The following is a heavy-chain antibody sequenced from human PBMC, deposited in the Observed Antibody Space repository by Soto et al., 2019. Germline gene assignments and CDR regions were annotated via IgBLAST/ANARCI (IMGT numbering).Heavy chain of an antibody. CDR2: ISGSGGST. V-gene: IGHV3-23*01. CDR3: AALYYDSSGYYRTSKYNWFDP. D-gene: IGHD3-22*01. Sequence: GESLKISCAASGFTFSSYAMSWVRQAPGKGLEWVSAISGSGGSTYYADSVKGRFTISRDNSKNTLYLQMNSLRAEDTAVYYCAALYYDSSGYYRTSKYNWFDPWGQGTLVTVSS. J-gene: IGHJ5*02. CDR1: GFTFSSYA.